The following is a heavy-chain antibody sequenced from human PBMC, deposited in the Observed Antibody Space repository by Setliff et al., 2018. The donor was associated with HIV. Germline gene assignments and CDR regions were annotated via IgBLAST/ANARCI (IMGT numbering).Heavy chain of an antibody. CDR1: GYRFIGHY. V-gene: IGHV1-2*02. J-gene: IGHJ4*01. CDR2: INPETGDP. Sequence: ASVKVSCKTSGYRFIGHYLHWVRLAPGQGPEWVGWINPETGDPNYAQKFRGRVLMTRDTSITTAFLHVAKLTSDDTAIYYCATGIPSDLDYWGQGTLVTAPQ. CDR3: ATGIPSDLDY. D-gene: IGHD2-21*01.